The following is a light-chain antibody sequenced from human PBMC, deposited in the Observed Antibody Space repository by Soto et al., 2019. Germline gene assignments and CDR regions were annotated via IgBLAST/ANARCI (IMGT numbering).Light chain of an antibody. CDR2: KAS. CDR1: QSISSW. J-gene: IGKJ1*01. V-gene: IGKV1-5*03. CDR3: QQYNSYSRT. Sequence: DIQMTQSASTLSASVGDRFTITCRSSQSISSWLARYQQKPGKAPKLLIYKASSLESGVPSRFSGSGSGTEFTLTISSLQPDDFATYYCQQYNSYSRTFGQGTKVDIK.